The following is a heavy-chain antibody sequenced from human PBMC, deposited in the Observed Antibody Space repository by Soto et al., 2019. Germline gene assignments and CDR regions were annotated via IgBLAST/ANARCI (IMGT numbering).Heavy chain of an antibody. CDR2: ITSSSSYI. CDR1: GFTFSSYS. V-gene: IGHV3-21*01. Sequence: EVELVESGGGLVQPGGSLRLSCAASGFTFSSYSMNWVRQAPGKGLEWVSSITSSSSYIYYADSVKGRVTISRDNAKNSLYLQMNSLRAEDTAVYYCASRHYGMDVWGQGTTVTVSS. J-gene: IGHJ6*02. CDR3: ASRHYGMDV.